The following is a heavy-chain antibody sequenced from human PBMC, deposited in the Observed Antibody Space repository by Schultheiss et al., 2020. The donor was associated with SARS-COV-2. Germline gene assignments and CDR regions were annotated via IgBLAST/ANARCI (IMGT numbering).Heavy chain of an antibody. Sequence: GESLKISCVVSGFTFKSYGMHWVRQAPGKGLEWVAIIWYDGSNKYYADSVKGRFTISRDDSKNTVYLEMNSLRGEDTAVYYCARVLRLAIDYWGQGTLVTVSS. CDR1: GFTFKSYG. CDR2: IWYDGSNK. V-gene: IGHV3-33*08. J-gene: IGHJ4*02. CDR3: ARVLRLAIDY. D-gene: IGHD6-19*01.